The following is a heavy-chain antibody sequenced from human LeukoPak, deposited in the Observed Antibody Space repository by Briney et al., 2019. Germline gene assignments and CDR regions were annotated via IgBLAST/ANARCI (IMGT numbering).Heavy chain of an antibody. Sequence: PSETLSLTCAVYGGSFSGYYWSWIRQPPGKGLEWIGEINHSGSTNYNPSLKSRVTISVDTSKNQFSLKLSSVTAGDTAVYYCARKDYGDYVFDYWGQGTLVTVSS. D-gene: IGHD4-17*01. V-gene: IGHV4-34*01. CDR1: GGSFSGYY. CDR3: ARKDYGDYVFDY. J-gene: IGHJ4*02. CDR2: INHSGST.